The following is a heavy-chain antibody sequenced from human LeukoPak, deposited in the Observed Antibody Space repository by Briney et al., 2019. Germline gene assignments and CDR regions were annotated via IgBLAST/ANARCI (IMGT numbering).Heavy chain of an antibody. V-gene: IGHV4-59*01. Sequence: ASETLSLTCTVSGGSISSYYWSWIRQPPGKGRVWIGYIYYSGSTNYNPSLKSRVTISVDTPKNQFSLKLSSVTAADTAVYYCARAPRGGMVTQFDYWGQGTLVTVSS. CDR2: IYYSGST. D-gene: IGHD2-21*02. CDR3: ARAPRGGMVTQFDY. J-gene: IGHJ4*02. CDR1: GGSISSYY.